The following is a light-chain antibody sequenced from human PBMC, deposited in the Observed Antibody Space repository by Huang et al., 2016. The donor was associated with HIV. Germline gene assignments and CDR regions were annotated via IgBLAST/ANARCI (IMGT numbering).Light chain of an antibody. CDR2: GAS. CDR3: QHYYNWPLT. Sequence: EKVMTQSPATLSVSPGERATLSCRASQNIGGSLAWYQQKPGQAPRVLIFGASTRAPGVPDRFSGGGSGTEFTLTISGLQSQDVAVYFCQHYYNWPLTFGGGTKVEFK. CDR1: QNIGGS. J-gene: IGKJ4*01. V-gene: IGKV3-15*01.